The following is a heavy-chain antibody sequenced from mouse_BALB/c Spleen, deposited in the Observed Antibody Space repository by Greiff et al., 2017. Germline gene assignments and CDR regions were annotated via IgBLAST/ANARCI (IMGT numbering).Heavy chain of an antibody. D-gene: IGHD2-4*01. CDR2: IDPETGGT. V-gene: IGHV1-15*01. CDR3: TSMITAMDY. CDR1: GYTFTDYE. Sequence: QVQLKESGAELVRPGASVTLSCKASGYTFTDYEMHWVKQTPVHGLEWIGAIDPETGGTAYNQKFKGKATLTADKSSSTAYMELRSLTSEDSAVYYCTSMITAMDYWGEGTSVTVAS. J-gene: IGHJ4*01.